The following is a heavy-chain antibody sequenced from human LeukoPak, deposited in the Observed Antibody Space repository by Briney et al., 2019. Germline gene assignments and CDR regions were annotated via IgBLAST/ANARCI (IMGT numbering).Heavy chain of an antibody. CDR1: GYTFTGYY. D-gene: IGHD3-9*01. CDR2: ISAYNGNT. J-gene: IGHJ6*02. Sequence: ASVKVSCKASGYTFTGYYMHWVRQAPGQGLEWMGWISAYNGNTNYAQKLQGRVTMTTDTSTSTAYMELRSLRSDDTAVYYCARGWDILTGHNYYYGMDVWGQGTTVTVSS. V-gene: IGHV1-18*04. CDR3: ARGWDILTGHNYYYGMDV.